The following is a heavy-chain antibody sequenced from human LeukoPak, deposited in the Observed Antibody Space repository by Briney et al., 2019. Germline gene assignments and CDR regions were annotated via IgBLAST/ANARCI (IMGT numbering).Heavy chain of an antibody. V-gene: IGHV1-2*04. Sequence: GASVKVSCKASGYTFTGYYMHWVRQAPGQGLEWMGWINPNSGGTNYAQKFQGWVTMTRDTSISTAYMELSRLRSDDTAVYYCARDRKGELLRDFDYWGQGTLVTVSS. CDR1: GYTFTGYY. D-gene: IGHD1-26*01. CDR2: INPNSGGT. CDR3: ARDRKGELLRDFDY. J-gene: IGHJ4*02.